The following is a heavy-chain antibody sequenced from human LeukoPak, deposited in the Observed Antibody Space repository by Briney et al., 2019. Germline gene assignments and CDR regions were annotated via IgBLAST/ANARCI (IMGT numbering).Heavy chain of an antibody. V-gene: IGHV3-7*01. CDR2: IKQDGSEK. J-gene: IGHJ4*02. D-gene: IGHD6-13*01. CDR3: ARERSRAAAGTYYFDY. Sequence: GGSLRLSCAASGFTFSSYWMSWVRQAPGKGLEWVANIKQDGSEKYYVDSVKGRFTISRDNAKNSLYLQMNSLRAEDTAVYYCARERSRAAAGTYYFDYWGQGTTVTISS. CDR1: GFTFSSYW.